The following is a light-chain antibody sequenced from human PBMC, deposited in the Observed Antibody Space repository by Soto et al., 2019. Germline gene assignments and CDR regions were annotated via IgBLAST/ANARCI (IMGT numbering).Light chain of an antibody. CDR2: KAS. Sequence: DIQMTQSPSTLSASIGDTFTITCRASHNIDSWLAWFQHKAGKAPNLLIYKASTLERGVPLRFSGSGSGTEFTLTISSLQPDDFATYYCQHYNSYSGAFGQGTKVDIK. J-gene: IGKJ1*01. V-gene: IGKV1-5*03. CDR3: QHYNSYSGA. CDR1: HNIDSW.